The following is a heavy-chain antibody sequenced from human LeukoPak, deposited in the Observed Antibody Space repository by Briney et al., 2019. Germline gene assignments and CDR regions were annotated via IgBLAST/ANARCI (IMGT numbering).Heavy chain of an antibody. CDR2: IYTSGST. D-gene: IGHD3-10*01. V-gene: IGHV4-61*02. CDR3: ARDRASGWDGSGERYWFDP. CDR1: GGSISSGSYY. J-gene: IGHJ5*02. Sequence: TLSLTCTVSGGSISSGSYYWSWIRQPAGKGLEWIGRIYTSGSTNHNPSLKSRVTISVDTSRNQFSLKLSSVTAADTAVYYCARDRASGWDGSGERYWFDPWGQGTLVTVSS.